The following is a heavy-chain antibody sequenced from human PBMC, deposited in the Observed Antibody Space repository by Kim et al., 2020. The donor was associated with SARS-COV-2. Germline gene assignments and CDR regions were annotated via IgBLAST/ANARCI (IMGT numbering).Heavy chain of an antibody. D-gene: IGHD3-9*01. J-gene: IGHJ4*02. Sequence: SVKGRITSSRDNSKNTLYLQMNSLRAEDTAVYYCARDAEYYDILTGYAGLWGQGTLVTVSS. CDR3: ARDAEYYDILTGYAGL. V-gene: IGHV3-30*01.